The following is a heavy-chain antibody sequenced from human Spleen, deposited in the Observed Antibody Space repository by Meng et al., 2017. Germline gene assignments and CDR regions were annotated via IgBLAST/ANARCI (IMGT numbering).Heavy chain of an antibody. Sequence: SETLSLTCAVSGYSITGSYNWGWIRQSPGKGLEWIGCIYQSGSTYYNPSLKSRATMSAATPKNQFSLKLTSVTAADTAVYYCAGGAVVTLIFYHAMDVWGQGTTVTVSS. J-gene: IGHJ6*02. CDR3: AGGAVVTLIFYHAMDV. V-gene: IGHV4-38-2*01. D-gene: IGHD2-21*02. CDR2: IYQSGST. CDR1: GYSITGSYN.